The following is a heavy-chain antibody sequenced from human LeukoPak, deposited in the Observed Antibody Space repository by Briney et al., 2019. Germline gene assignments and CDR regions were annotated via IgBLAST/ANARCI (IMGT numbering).Heavy chain of an antibody. CDR1: GYTFTGYY. CDR2: INPNSGGT. V-gene: IGHV1-2*02. J-gene: IGHJ6*03. Sequence: ASVKVSCKASGYTFTGYYMHWVRQAPGQGLEWMGWINPNSGGTNYAQKFQGRVTMTRDTSISTAYMELSRLRSDDTAVYYCARERRGYSGYDYYHYYYMDVWGKGTTVTVSS. D-gene: IGHD5-12*01. CDR3: ARERRGYSGYDYYHYYYMDV.